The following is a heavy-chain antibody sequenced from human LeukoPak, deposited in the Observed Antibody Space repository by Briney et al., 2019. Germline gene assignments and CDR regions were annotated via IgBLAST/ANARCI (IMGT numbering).Heavy chain of an antibody. CDR3: AIYYSDAFNV. CDR2: ISSNNGRII. J-gene: IGHJ3*01. Sequence: GGSLRLSCAASGFSFSDYYMTWIRQAPGKGLEWLSYISSNNGRIIYYADSVKGRFTISRDNTKSSLFLQMVSLRVEDTAVYYCAIYYSDAFNVWGQGTVVTVSP. V-gene: IGHV3-11*04. D-gene: IGHD3-10*01. CDR1: GFSFSDYY.